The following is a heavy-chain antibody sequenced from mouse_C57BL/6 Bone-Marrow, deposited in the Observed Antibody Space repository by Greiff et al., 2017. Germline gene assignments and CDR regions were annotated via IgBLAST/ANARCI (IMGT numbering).Heavy chain of an antibody. CDR1: GFTFTDYY. Sequence: EVKLVESGGGLVQPGGSLSLSCAASGFTFTDYYMSWVRQPPGKALEWLGFIRNKANGYTTEYSASVKGRFTISRDNSQSILYLQMNAQRAEDSATYYCARSPGSSYGFAYWGKGTLVTVSA. D-gene: IGHD1-1*01. CDR2: IRNKANGYTT. V-gene: IGHV7-3*01. CDR3: ARSPGSSYGFAY. J-gene: IGHJ3*01.